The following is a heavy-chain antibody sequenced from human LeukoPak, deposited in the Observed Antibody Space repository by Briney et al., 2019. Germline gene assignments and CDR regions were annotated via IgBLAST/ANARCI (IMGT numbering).Heavy chain of an antibody. CDR2: ISGSGGST. V-gene: IGHV3-23*01. D-gene: IGHD3-22*01. Sequence: PGGSLRLSCAASGFTFSSYAMSWVRQAPGKGLEWVSAISGSGGSTYYADSVKGRFTISRDNSKNTLYLQMNSLRAEDTAVYYCAKDISHYYESSGFVAFRFDIWGQGTMVTVSS. CDR1: GFTFSSYA. CDR3: AKDISHYYESSGFVAFRFDI. J-gene: IGHJ3*02.